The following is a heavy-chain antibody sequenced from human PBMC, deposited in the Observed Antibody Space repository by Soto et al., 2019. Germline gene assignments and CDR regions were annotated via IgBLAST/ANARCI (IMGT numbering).Heavy chain of an antibody. Sequence: QVQLVQSGAEVRKPGASVKISCTVSGHKLTDLSIHWVRQAPEKGLEWMGGFDPDAGKTILTQTFQGRVSVTEETSIDAAFMELRSLRNEDTATYYCATHLSESRGLKVWNFDLRGRGTLVTVSS. J-gene: IGHJ2*01. D-gene: IGHD3-10*01. V-gene: IGHV1-24*01. CDR2: FDPDAGKT. CDR1: GHKLTDLS. CDR3: ATHLSESRGLKVWNFDL.